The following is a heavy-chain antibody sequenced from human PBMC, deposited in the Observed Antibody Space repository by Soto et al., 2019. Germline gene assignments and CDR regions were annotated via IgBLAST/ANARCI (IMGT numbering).Heavy chain of an antibody. CDR1: GDSVSSTSTA. J-gene: IGHJ4*02. V-gene: IGHV6-1*01. Sequence: SQTLSLTCAISGDSVSSTSTAWSWIRQSPSRGLEWLGRTYYRSNWYTDYAVSVKSRITISPDTSKNQFSLQLNSVTPEDTAVYYCARGSYYSGWVWGQGTLATVSS. CDR3: ARGSYYSGWV. CDR2: TYYRSNWYT. D-gene: IGHD6-19*01.